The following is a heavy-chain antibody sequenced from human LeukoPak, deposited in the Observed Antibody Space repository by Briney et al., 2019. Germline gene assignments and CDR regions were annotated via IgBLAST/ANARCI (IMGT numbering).Heavy chain of an antibody. Sequence: GRSLRLSCAASGFTFSSYGMHWVRQAPGKGLEWVSVISYDGSNKYYADSVKGRFTISRDNSKNTLYLQMNSLRAEDTAVYYCAKDPSWLSTHFDYWGQGTLVTVSS. CDR3: AKDPSWLSTHFDY. V-gene: IGHV3-30*18. CDR1: GFTFSSYG. J-gene: IGHJ4*02. D-gene: IGHD3-9*01. CDR2: ISYDGSNK.